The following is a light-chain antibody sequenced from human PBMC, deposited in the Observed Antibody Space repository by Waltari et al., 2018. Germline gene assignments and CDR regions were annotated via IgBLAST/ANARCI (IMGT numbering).Light chain of an antibody. CDR2: KAS. CDR3: QQYDAYPYT. J-gene: IGKJ2*01. CDR1: QSISDW. V-gene: IGKV1-5*03. Sequence: DIQMTQFPATLSASVGDRVTITCRASQSISDWLAWFQQTPGKAPKLLIYKASTLHTGVPSRFSGSGSDSEFTLTINSLQADDFATYFCQQYDAYPYTFGQGTKLEI.